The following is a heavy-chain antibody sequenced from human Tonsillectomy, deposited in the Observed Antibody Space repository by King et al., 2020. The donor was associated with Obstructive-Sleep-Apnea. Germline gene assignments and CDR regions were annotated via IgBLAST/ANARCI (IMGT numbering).Heavy chain of an antibody. CDR2: IKSKTDGGTT. D-gene: IGHD6-19*01. V-gene: IGHV3-15*01. CDR1: GFTFSNAW. Sequence: VQLVESGGGLVKPGGSLRLSCAASGFTFSNAWMSWVRQAPGKGLEWVGRIKSKTDGGTTDYAAPVKGRLTISRDDSKNTLYLQMNSLKTEDTAVYYCTTALYSSGLDYWGQGTLVTVSS. CDR3: TTALYSSGLDY. J-gene: IGHJ4*02.